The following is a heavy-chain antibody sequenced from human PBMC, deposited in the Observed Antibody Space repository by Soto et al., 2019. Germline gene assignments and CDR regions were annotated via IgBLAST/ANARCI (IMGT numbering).Heavy chain of an antibody. V-gene: IGHV3-9*01. CDR2: ITWNSGNI. CDR1: GFTFDDYA. D-gene: IGHD2-15*01. CDR3: VKDSYADFHRVLSTAEYFFDY. Sequence: EVQLVESGGGLVRPSRSLRLSCTASGFTFDDYAMHWVRQAPGRGLEWVSGITWNSGNIAYADSVKGRFTIARDDDNNSLYLQMNSLRPEDTALYYCVKDSYADFHRVLSTAEYFFDYWGHGTLVTVSS. J-gene: IGHJ4*01.